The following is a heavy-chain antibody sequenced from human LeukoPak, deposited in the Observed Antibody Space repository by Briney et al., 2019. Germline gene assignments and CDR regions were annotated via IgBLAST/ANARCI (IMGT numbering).Heavy chain of an antibody. D-gene: IGHD1-26*01. V-gene: IGHV3-21*01. CDR3: AGERVGWECGS. J-gene: IGHJ4*02. CDR1: GFNFSIYT. CDR2: ISSGTTYI. Sequence: PGGSLRLSCAASGFNFSIYTMSWVRQAPGKGLQWVSSISSGTTYIYYADSVEGRFTISRDNAKNSLYMQMNSLRAEDTAVYYCAGERVGWECGSWGQGTLVTVSS.